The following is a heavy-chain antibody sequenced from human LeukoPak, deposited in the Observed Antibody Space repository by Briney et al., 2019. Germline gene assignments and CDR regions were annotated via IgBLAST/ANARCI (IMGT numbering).Heavy chain of an antibody. J-gene: IGHJ4*02. V-gene: IGHV3-23*01. Sequence: GGSLRLSCTASGFTLSSYEMSWIRQAPGKGLEWVSSIDYSGGSTHYADSVMGRFTISRDNSKNTLYLQMNSLRAEDTAVYYCAKRARDYDSSGPSVGWGQGTLVTVSS. D-gene: IGHD3-22*01. CDR1: GFTLSSYE. CDR2: IDYSGGST. CDR3: AKRARDYDSSGPSVG.